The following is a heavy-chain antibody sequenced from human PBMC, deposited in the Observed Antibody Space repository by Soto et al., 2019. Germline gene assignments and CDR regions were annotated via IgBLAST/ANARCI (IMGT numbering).Heavy chain of an antibody. J-gene: IGHJ6*02. V-gene: IGHV5-10-1*01. D-gene: IGHD3-22*01. CDR2: IDPSDSYT. Sequence: GESLKISCKGSGYSFTSYWISWVRQMPGKGLEWMGRIDPSDSYTNYSPSFQGHVTISADKSISTAYLQWSSLKASDTAMYYCPKPINYYDSRGYPPNYYNYGMDAWGQGTTVTVSS. CDR3: PKPINYYDSRGYPPNYYNYGMDA. CDR1: GYSFTSYW.